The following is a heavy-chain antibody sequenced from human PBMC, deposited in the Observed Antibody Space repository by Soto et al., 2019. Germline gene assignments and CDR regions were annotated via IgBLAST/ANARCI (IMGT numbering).Heavy chain of an antibody. CDR1: GGTFSSYT. J-gene: IGHJ6*02. D-gene: IGHD3-10*01. CDR3: ASLMSSGYYYGMDV. CDR2: IIPILGIA. V-gene: IGHV1-69*02. Sequence: QVQLVQSGAEVKKPGSSVKVSCKASGGTFSSYTISWVRQAPGQGLEWMGRIIPILGIANYAQKFQGRVTIXAXKXPSRAYMELSSLRSEDTAVYYCASLMSSGYYYGMDVWGQGTTVTVSS.